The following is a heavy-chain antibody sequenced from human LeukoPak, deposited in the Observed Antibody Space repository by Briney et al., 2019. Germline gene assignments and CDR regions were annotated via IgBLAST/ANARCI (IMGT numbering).Heavy chain of an antibody. CDR3: ARSHVLRYFVGLNLGAFDI. CDR1: GGTFSSYA. CDR2: IIPIFGTA. J-gene: IGHJ3*02. V-gene: IGHV1-69*01. Sequence: SVKVSCKASGGTFSSYATSGVRPAPGQGLEGMGGIIPIFGTANYAQKFQGRVTITADESTSTAYMELSSLTSEDTAVYYCARSHVLRYFVGLNLGAFDIWGQGTMVTVSS. D-gene: IGHD3-9*01.